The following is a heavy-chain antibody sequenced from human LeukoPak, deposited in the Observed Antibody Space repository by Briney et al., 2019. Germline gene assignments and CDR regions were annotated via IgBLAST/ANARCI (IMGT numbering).Heavy chain of an antibody. V-gene: IGHV3-23*01. Sequence: GGSLRLSCTASGFKFGDYAISWFRQGPGKGLEWVSVISGSGGSTYYADSVKGRFTFSRDNSKNTLYLQMNSLRAEATAVYYCAKIRGSGNYYYYYFDYWGQGTLVTVSS. CDR2: ISGSGGST. D-gene: IGHD3-10*01. J-gene: IGHJ4*02. CDR3: AKIRGSGNYYYYYFDY. CDR1: GFKFGDYA.